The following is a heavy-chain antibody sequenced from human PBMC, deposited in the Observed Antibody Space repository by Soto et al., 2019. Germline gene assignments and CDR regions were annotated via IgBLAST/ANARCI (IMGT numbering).Heavy chain of an antibody. V-gene: IGHV3-23*01. CDR3: AKVWSNYYFDY. J-gene: IGHJ4*02. Sequence: EVQLLESGGGLVQPGGSLRLSCAASGFTFSSYAMRWVRQAPGKGLEWVSTISGSGGSTYYPDSVKGRFTISRDNSKNPLYLQMNILRAEDTAVYYCAKVWSNYYFDYWGQGLLVTVSS. CDR2: ISGSGGST. CDR1: GFTFSSYA. D-gene: IGHD3-10*01.